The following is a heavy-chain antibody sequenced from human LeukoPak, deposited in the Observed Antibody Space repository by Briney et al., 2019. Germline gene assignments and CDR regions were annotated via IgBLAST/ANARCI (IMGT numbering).Heavy chain of an antibody. V-gene: IGHV1-46*01. CDR2: INPSGGST. Sequence: ASVKVSCTASGYSFTSYHIHWVRQAPGQGLEWMGIINPSGGSTTYAQKFQGRVTMTRDTSTSTVYMELSSLRSEDTAMYYCARDQARVTTCPGDYWGQGTLVTVSS. CDR3: ARDQARVTTCPGDY. CDR1: GYSFTSYH. J-gene: IGHJ4*02. D-gene: IGHD3-22*01.